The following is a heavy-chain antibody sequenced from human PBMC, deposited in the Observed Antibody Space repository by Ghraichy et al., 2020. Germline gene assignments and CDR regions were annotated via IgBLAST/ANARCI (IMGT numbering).Heavy chain of an antibody. CDR2: INHSGTT. J-gene: IGHJ3*02. V-gene: IGHV4-34*01. CDR1: GGSFSGYY. CDR3: ARERRRSAFDI. Sequence: ESLNISCAVYGGSFSGYYWNWIRQPPGKGLEWIGEINHSGTTNYNPSLKSRVTISLDKSKNQFSLKLSSVTAADTAVFYCARERRRSAFDIWGQGTMVTVSS.